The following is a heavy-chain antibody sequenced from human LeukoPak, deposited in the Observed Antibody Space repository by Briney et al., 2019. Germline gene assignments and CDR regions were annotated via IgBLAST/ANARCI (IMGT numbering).Heavy chain of an antibody. CDR1: GDSVSSNSAS. D-gene: IGHD4-23*01. CDR2: TYYTSKWFN. J-gene: IGHJ4*02. V-gene: IGHV6-1*01. CDR3: ARDNDCGGYYFDY. Sequence: SQTLSLTCAISGDSVSSNSASWHWIRQSPSRGLQWLGRTYYTSKWFNDYAVSLKSRITINPDTSKNQFSLQLNSVTPEDTAVYFCARDNDCGGYYFDYWGQGTLVTVSS.